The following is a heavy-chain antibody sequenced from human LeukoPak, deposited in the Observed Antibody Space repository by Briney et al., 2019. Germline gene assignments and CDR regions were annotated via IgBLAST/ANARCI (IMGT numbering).Heavy chain of an antibody. D-gene: IGHD2-2*01. CDR3: ARADQLDAFDI. CDR1: GGTFSSYA. Sequence: EASVKVSCKASGGTFSSYAISWVRQAPGQGLEWMGRIIPILGIANYAQKFQGRVTITADKSTSTAYMELSSLRSEDTAVYYCARADQLDAFDIWGQGTMVTVSS. V-gene: IGHV1-69*04. CDR2: IIPILGIA. J-gene: IGHJ3*02.